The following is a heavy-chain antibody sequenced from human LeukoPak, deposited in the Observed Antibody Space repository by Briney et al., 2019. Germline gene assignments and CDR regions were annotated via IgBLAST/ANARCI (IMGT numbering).Heavy chain of an antibody. J-gene: IGHJ4*02. CDR1: GFTFSSYS. Sequence: PGGSLRLSCAASGFTFSSYSMNWVRQAPVKGLEWVSSISSSSSYIYYADSVKGRFTISRDNAKNSLYLQMNSLRAEDTAVYYCARDPHDGRYSGFDYWGQGTLVTVSS. CDR2: ISSSSSYI. CDR3: ARDPHDGRYSGFDY. V-gene: IGHV3-21*01. D-gene: IGHD1-26*01.